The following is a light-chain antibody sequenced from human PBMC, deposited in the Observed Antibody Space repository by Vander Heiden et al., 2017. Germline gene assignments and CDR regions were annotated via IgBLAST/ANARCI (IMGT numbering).Light chain of an antibody. J-gene: IGLJ1*01. CDR2: RNS. CDR3: SAWDSSPRAHV. V-gene: IGLV10-54*01. CDR1: SNNVGNQG. Sequence: QAGLTQPPSVSKGLGQTATLTCTGNSNNVGNQGAAWLQQHQGHPPKLLSYRNSNRPSGISERRSASRSRNTASLTITGLQPEDEADYYCSAWDSSPRAHVFGPGTKVTVL.